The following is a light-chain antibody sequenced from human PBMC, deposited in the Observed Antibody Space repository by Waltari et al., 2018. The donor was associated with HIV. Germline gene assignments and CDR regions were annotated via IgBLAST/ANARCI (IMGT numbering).Light chain of an antibody. V-gene: IGLV1-40*01. Sequence: QSVLTQPPSVSGAPGTRVPISCTGPRSHTGANYDVPWSRPLPGTAPQVLIYGTNNRPSGVPDRFSGSKSGTSASLAITGLQPEDESDYHCQSYDSTLSGWVFGGGTKLTVL. CDR1: RSHTGANYD. J-gene: IGLJ3*02. CDR2: GTN. CDR3: QSYDSTLSGWV.